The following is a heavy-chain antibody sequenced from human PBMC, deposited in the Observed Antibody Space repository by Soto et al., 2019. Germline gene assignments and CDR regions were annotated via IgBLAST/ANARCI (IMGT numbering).Heavy chain of an antibody. Sequence: SETLSLTCAVYGGSFSGYYWSWIRQPPGKGLEWIGEINHSGSTNYNPSLKSRVTISVDTSKNQFSLKLSSVTAADTAVYYCARGDSSSSPLYYYYYGMDVWGQGTTV. D-gene: IGHD6-6*01. CDR1: GGSFSGYY. CDR2: INHSGST. CDR3: ARGDSSSSPLYYYYYGMDV. V-gene: IGHV4-34*01. J-gene: IGHJ6*02.